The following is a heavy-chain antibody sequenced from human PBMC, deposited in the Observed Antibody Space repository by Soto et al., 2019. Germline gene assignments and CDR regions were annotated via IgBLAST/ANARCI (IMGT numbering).Heavy chain of an antibody. V-gene: IGHV1-8*01. CDR2: MNPNSGNT. J-gene: IGHJ6*02. CDR3: ARTPLAAAGMDV. Sequence: QVQLVQSGAEVKKPGASVKVSCKASGYTFTSYDINWVRQATGQGLEWMGWMNPNSGNTGYAQKFQGRVTMTRNTSISTAYMELSSLRSEGTAVYYCARTPLAAAGMDVWGQGTTVTVSS. CDR1: GYTFTSYD. D-gene: IGHD6-13*01.